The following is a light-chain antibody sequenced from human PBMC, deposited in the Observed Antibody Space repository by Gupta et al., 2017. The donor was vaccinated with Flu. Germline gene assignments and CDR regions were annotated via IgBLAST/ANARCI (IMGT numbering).Light chain of an antibody. Sequence: QLVLTQSPSASASLGASVKLTCTLSSGHSSYAIAWHQQQPEKGPRYLMKLNSDGSHSKGDGIPDRFSGSSFGAERYLTISSLQSEDEADYYWQTWGTGRVFGGGTKLTVL. CDR3: QTWGTGRV. V-gene: IGLV4-69*01. J-gene: IGLJ2*01. CDR1: SGHSSYA. CDR2: LNSDGSH.